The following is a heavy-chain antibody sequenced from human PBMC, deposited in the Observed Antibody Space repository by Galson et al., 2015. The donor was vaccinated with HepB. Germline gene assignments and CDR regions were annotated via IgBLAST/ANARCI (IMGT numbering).Heavy chain of an antibody. CDR2: ISTTGTTI. D-gene: IGHD5-18*01. J-gene: IGHJ2*01. CDR1: GFTFSSYT. Sequence: SLRLSCAASGFTFSSYTINWVRQAPGKKMEWVSYISTTGTTIYYADSVKGRFTISRDSAENSVFLQMDSLRDEDTAVYYCVRVAVDTTIIRGYWYFDLWGCGTLVTVSS. CDR3: VRVAVDTTIIRGYWYFDL. V-gene: IGHV3-48*02.